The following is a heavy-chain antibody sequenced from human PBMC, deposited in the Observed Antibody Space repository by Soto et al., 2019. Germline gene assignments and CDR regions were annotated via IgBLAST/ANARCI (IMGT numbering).Heavy chain of an antibody. Sequence: SETLSLTCPVSGGSISSSSYYWGWIRQPPGKGLEWIGSIYYSGNTYYNPSLQTRVTISLDKSKSQFSLKLNSVTAADSAVYFCARLEGLATISYYFDFWGQGALVTVSS. V-gene: IGHV4-39*01. CDR3: ARLEGLATISYYFDF. J-gene: IGHJ4*02. CDR2: IYYSGNT. D-gene: IGHD3-9*01. CDR1: GGSISSSSYY.